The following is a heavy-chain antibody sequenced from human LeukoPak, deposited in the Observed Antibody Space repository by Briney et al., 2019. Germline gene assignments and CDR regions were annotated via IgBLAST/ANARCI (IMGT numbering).Heavy chain of an antibody. CDR3: ARGLSYCTNGVCSTPYFGY. V-gene: IGHV4-34*01. CDR1: GGSFSGYY. Sequence: PSETLSLTCAVYGGSFSGYYWSWIRQPPGKGLEWIGEINHSGSTNYNPSLKSRVTISVDTSKNQFSLKLSSVTAADTAVYYCARGLSYCTNGVCSTPYFGYWGQGTLVTVSS. D-gene: IGHD2-8*01. J-gene: IGHJ4*02. CDR2: INHSGST.